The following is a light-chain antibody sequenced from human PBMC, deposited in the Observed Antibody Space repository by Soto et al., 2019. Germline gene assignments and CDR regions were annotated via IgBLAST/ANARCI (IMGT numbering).Light chain of an antibody. Sequence: EFVLTQSPGTLSLSPGQRATLSCRASQTVRNNYLAWYQQKPGQAPRLLIYDASSRATGIPDRFSGGGSGTDFTLTTSRLEPEDFAVYYCQQRSSYPLTFGGGTKVDI. J-gene: IGKJ4*01. CDR1: QTVRNNY. CDR3: QQRSSYPLT. V-gene: IGKV3-20*01. CDR2: DAS.